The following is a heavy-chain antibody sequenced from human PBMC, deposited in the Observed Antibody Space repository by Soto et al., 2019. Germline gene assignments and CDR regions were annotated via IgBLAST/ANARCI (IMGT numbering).Heavy chain of an antibody. CDR2: ISAYIGNT. D-gene: IGHD3-22*01. Sequence: QVQLVQSGAEVKKPGASVKVSCKASGYTFTSYGMSWVRQAPGQGLEWMGLISAYIGNTNYAKKFQGRVTMTTDTSTNTAYMELRSLRSDDTAVYYCARDIYNSSGYYYPYYFDYWGQGTLVTVSS. V-gene: IGHV1-18*01. J-gene: IGHJ4*02. CDR1: GYTFTSYG. CDR3: ARDIYNSSGYYYPYYFDY.